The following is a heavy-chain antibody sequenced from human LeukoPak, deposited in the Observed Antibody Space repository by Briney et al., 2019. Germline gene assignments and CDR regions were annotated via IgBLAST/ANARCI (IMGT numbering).Heavy chain of an antibody. CDR1: GYTFTSYD. CDR3: AREIAYCGGDCYLNDAFDI. V-gene: IGHV1-46*01. J-gene: IGHJ3*02. CDR2: INPSGGST. D-gene: IGHD2-21*02. Sequence: ASVKVSCKASGYTFTSYDINWVRQAPGQGLEWMGIINPSGGSTSYAQKFQGRVTMTRDMSTSTVYMELSSLRSEDTAVYYCAREIAYCGGDCYLNDAFDIWGQGTMVTVSS.